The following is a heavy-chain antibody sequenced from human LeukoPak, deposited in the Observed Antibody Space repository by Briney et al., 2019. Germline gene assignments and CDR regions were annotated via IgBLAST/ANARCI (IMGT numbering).Heavy chain of an antibody. CDR3: ARDLTAPDAFDI. CDR1: GFTVSDNY. J-gene: IGHJ3*02. V-gene: IGHV3-53*01. Sequence: GESLRLSCAASGFTVSDNYMSWVRQTPGKGLEWVSLISGGASTYYADSVKGRFTISRDNSKNTLYLQMNNLRAEDTAVYYCARDLTAPDAFDIWGQGTMVTVSS. CDR2: ISGGAST. D-gene: IGHD2-21*02.